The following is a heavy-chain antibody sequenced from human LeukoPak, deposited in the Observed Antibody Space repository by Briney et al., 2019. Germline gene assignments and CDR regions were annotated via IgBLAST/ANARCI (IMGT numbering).Heavy chain of an antibody. V-gene: IGHV1-2*02. Sequence: GASVKVSCKASGYTFTGYYMHWVRQAPGQGLEWLGWINPNSGGTNYAQKFQGRVTMTRDTSISTAYMELSRLRSDDTAIYCCASGCSSTSCYEYYFDYWGQGAPVTVSS. CDR3: ASGCSSTSCYEYYFDY. D-gene: IGHD2-2*01. CDR1: GYTFTGYY. CDR2: INPNSGGT. J-gene: IGHJ4*02.